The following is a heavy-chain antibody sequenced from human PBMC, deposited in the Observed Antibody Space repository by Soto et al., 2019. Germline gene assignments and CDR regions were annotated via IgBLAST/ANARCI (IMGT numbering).Heavy chain of an antibody. CDR2: INPSGGST. D-gene: IGHD3-9*01. J-gene: IGHJ3*02. CDR3: ARGGAYYDILTGYWYDAFDI. V-gene: IGHV1-46*01. Sequence: ASVKVSCKASGGTFSSYAISWVRQAPGQGLEWMGIINPSGGSTSYAQKFQGRVTMTRDTSTSTVYMELSSLRSEDTAVYYCARGGAYYDILTGYWYDAFDIWG. CDR1: GGTFSSYA.